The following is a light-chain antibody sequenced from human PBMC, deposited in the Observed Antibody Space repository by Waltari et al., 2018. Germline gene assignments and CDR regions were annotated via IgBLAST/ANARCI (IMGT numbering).Light chain of an antibody. J-gene: IGLJ3*02. CDR3: QTGGHGTWV. CDR2: VNSDGSH. CDR1: SGHSSNV. V-gene: IGLV4-69*01. Sequence: QLVLTQSPSASASLGASVKLTCTLSSGHSSNVIAWLQQQPEKGPRYWMKVNSDGSHNKGGEIPDRFSGPSSGAERYLTISSLQSEDEADYYCQTGGHGTWVFGGGTKLTVL.